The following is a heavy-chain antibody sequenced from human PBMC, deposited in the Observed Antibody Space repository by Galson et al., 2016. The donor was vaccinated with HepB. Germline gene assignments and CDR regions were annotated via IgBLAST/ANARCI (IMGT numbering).Heavy chain of an antibody. V-gene: IGHV3-21*01. CDR2: ISSSSTHI. CDR1: GFIFSKYS. CDR3: ARVIAARFVTWVPDH. Sequence: SLRLSCAASGFIFSKYSMNWVRQAPGKGLEWVSSISSSSTHIRYADSVKGRFTISRDNAKNSLYLQLNSLRAEDTAVYYCARVIAARFVTWVPDHWGQGTLVTVSS. D-gene: IGHD6-6*01. J-gene: IGHJ4*02.